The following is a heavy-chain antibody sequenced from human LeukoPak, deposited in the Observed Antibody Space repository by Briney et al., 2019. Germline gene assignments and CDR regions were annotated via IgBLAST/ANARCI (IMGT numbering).Heavy chain of an antibody. D-gene: IGHD4-23*01. V-gene: IGHV1-69*04. CDR2: IIPILGIA. Sequence: GSSVKVSCKASGGTLSSYAISWVRQAPGQGLEWMGRIIPILGIANYAQKFQGRVTITADKSTSTAYMELSSLRSEDTAVYYCARGGGTTVVYWGQGTLVTVPS. J-gene: IGHJ4*02. CDR3: ARGGGTTVVY. CDR1: GGTLSSYA.